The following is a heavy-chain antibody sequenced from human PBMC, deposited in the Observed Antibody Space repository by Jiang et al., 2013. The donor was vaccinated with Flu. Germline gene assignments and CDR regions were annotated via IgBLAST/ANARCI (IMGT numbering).Heavy chain of an antibody. J-gene: IGHJ2*01. CDR2: IYYSGST. V-gene: IGHV4-59*01. CDR3: ARKHYYDSSGYNYWYFDL. D-gene: IGHD3-22*01. Sequence: SISSYYWSWIRQPPGKGLEWIGYIYYSGSTNYNPSLKSRVTISVDTSKNQFSLKLSSVTAADTAVYYCARKHYYDSSGYNYWYFDLWGRGTLVTVSS. CDR1: SISSYY.